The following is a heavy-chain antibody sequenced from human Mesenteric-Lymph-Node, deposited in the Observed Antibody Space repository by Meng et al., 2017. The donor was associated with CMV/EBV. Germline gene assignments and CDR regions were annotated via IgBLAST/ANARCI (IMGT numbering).Heavy chain of an antibody. CDR1: GYTFTGYY. J-gene: IGHJ6*02. Sequence: GESLKISCKASGYTFTGYYIHWVRQAPGQGLEWMGCINPNSGYTNYLQKFQGKVTMTMETSTSTAYMELNRLTSGDTAIYYCARASMDIVVESGAEDYYYGMDVWGQGTTVTVSS. D-gene: IGHD2-2*03. V-gene: IGHV1-2*02. CDR3: ARASMDIVVESGAEDYYYGMDV. CDR2: INPNSGYT.